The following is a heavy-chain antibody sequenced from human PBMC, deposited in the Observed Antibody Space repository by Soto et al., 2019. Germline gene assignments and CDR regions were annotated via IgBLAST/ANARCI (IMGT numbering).Heavy chain of an antibody. CDR3: ARERPYYDRSGYRLVPDAFDI. Sequence: PGESLKISCKGSGYSFTSYWIGWVRQMPGKGLEWMGIIYPGDSDTRYSPSFQGQVTISADKSISTAYLQWSSLKASDTAMYYCARERPYYDRSGYRLVPDAFDIWGQGTMVTVSS. CDR1: GYSFTSYW. CDR2: IYPGDSDT. V-gene: IGHV5-51*01. J-gene: IGHJ3*02. D-gene: IGHD3-22*01.